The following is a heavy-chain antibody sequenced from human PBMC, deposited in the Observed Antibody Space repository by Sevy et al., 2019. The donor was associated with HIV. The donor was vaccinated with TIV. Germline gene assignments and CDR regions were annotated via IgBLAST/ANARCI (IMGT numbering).Heavy chain of an antibody. CDR2: ISSNGGST. Sequence: GGSLRLSCSASGFTFSSYAMHWVRQAPGKGLEYVSAISSNGGSTYYTDSVKGRFTISRDNSKNTLYLQMSSLRAEDTAVYYCVKDGEYQLLWGGYFDYWGQGTLVTVSS. D-gene: IGHD2-2*01. CDR3: VKDGEYQLLWGGYFDY. J-gene: IGHJ4*02. V-gene: IGHV3-64D*06. CDR1: GFTFSSYA.